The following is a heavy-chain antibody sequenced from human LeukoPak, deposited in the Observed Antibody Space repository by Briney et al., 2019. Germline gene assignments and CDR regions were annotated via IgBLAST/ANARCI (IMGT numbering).Heavy chain of an antibody. Sequence: SETLSLTCTVSGXSISSYYGTWIRQPPGKGLEWIGFIYDSGSTYYNPSLKSRVTISLDTSKNQFSLKMSSVTAADTAVYYCARKPSGSSRYDYWGQGTLVTVSS. V-gene: IGHV4-59*01. D-gene: IGHD6-25*01. CDR3: ARKPSGSSRYDY. CDR2: IYDSGST. CDR1: GXSISSYY. J-gene: IGHJ4*02.